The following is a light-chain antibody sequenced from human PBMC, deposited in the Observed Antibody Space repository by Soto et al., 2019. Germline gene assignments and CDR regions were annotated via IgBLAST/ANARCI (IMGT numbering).Light chain of an antibody. CDR1: QSVSSN. V-gene: IGKV3D-15*01. CDR3: QHYNSWPT. CDR2: DAS. Sequence: EIVMTQSPATLSVSPGEGATLSCRASQSVSSNLAWFQQKPGQAPRLLIYDASTRATGVPARFSGYGSGTDFILTISSLQSEDSALYYCQHYNSWPTFGPGNKVEIK. J-gene: IGKJ3*01.